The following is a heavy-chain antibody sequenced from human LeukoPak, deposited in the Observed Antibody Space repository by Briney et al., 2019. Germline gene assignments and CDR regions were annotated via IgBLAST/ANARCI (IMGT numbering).Heavy chain of an antibody. D-gene: IGHD2-15*01. CDR1: GFTFSNYA. J-gene: IGHJ5*02. V-gene: IGHV3-23*01. CDR2: IYGSDDKT. CDR3: AKTQGYYDA. Sequence: GGSLRLSCVAFGFTFSNYAMGWVRQAPGKGLELVSGIYGSDDKTVYGDAVKGRFTISRDNSKNTLYLQMDSLRADDTAVYYCAKTQGYYDAWGQGALVTVSS.